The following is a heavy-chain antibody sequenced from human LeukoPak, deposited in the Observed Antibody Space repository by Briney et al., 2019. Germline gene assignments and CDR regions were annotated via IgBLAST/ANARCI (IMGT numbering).Heavy chain of an antibody. J-gene: IGHJ4*02. V-gene: IGHV3-21*01. CDR3: ARDSVGATGVKFDY. CDR1: GFTFSSYG. CDR2: ISSSSSYI. D-gene: IGHD1-26*01. Sequence: GGSLRLSCAASGFTFSSYGMHWVRQAPGKGLEWVSSISSSSSYIYYADSVKGRFTISRDNAKNSLYLQMNSLRAEDTAVYYCARDSVGATGVKFDYWGQGTLVTVSS.